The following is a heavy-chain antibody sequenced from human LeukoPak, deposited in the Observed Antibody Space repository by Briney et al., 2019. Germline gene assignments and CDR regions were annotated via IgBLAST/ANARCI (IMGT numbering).Heavy chain of an antibody. CDR3: ARDLVTVTKGFDI. CDR2: ISYIGST. Sequence: SETLSLTCAVSDDSFSSHYWTWIRQPPGKGLEWLGYISYIGSTNYNPSLKSRVTISIDTSKNQFSLKLSSVTAADTAVYYCARDLVTVTKGFDIWGQGTMVSVSS. V-gene: IGHV4-59*11. CDR1: DDSFSSHY. D-gene: IGHD4-17*01. J-gene: IGHJ3*02.